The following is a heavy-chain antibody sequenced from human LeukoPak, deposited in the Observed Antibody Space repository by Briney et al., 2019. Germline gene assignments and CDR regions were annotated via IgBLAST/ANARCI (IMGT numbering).Heavy chain of an antibody. CDR3: VCVETGF. J-gene: IGHJ4*02. V-gene: IGHV3-48*04. CDR1: GFIFSRYT. Sequence: PGGSLRLSCAASGFIFSRYTMNWARQAPGKGLEWISYISTSSSTIYYADSVKGRFTISRDNAKSSLYLQMNSLRGEDTALYYCVCVETGFWGQGTLVTVSS. CDR2: ISTSSSTI.